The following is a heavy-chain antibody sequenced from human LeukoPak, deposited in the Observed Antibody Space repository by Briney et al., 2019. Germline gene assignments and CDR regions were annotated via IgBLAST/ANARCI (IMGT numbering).Heavy chain of an antibody. CDR2: ISGGGDSS. CDR1: GFTFSNYA. D-gene: IGHD3-9*01. CDR3: ARRRAVLTGLSYMDV. Sequence: PGGSLRLSCAASGFTFSNYAMSWVRQAPGKGLEWVSAISGGGDSSYYADSVKGRFTISRDRSKSTLYLQMNSLRAEDTAVYYCARRRAVLTGLSYMDVWGKGTTVTVSS. V-gene: IGHV3-23*01. J-gene: IGHJ6*03.